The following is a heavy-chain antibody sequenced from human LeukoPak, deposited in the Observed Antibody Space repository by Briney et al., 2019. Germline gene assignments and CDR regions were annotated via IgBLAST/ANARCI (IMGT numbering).Heavy chain of an antibody. CDR1: GGSFSGYY. CDR3: ARQTGAYYYYMDV. Sequence: SETLSLTCAVYGGSFSGYYWSWIRQPPGKGLEWIGRIYTSGSTNYNPSLKSRVTISVDTSKNQFSLKLSSVTAADTAVYYCARQTGAYYYYMDVWGKGTTVTVSS. D-gene: IGHD7-27*01. CDR2: IYTSGST. J-gene: IGHJ6*03. V-gene: IGHV4-34*01.